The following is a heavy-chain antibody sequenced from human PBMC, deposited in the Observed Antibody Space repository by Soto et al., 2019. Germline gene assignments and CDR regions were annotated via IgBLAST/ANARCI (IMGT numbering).Heavy chain of an antibody. CDR3: XSPPYSXGWPGRVN. V-gene: IGHV3-30-3*01. CDR1: GFTFSSYA. D-gene: IGHD6-19*01. CDR2: ISYDGSNK. Sequence: QVQLVESGGGVVQPGRSLRLSCAASGFTFSSYAMHWVRXXXXXXXXWVAVISYDGSNKYYADSVKGRFTISRDNSKXXXXXXXXXXXXXXXXXXXXXSPPYSXGWPGRVNWGQGTLVTVSS. J-gene: IGHJ4*02.